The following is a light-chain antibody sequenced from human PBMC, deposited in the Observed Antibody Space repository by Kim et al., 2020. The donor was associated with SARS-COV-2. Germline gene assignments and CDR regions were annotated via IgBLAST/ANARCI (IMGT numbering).Light chain of an antibody. CDR1: QSVRTY. V-gene: IGKV3-11*01. Sequence: EIVLTQSPATLSLSPGESATLSCRASQSVRTYLAWYQQKPGQAPRLLIYDASNRASGIPARVSGSGSKTDFTLTISSLEPEDFAVYYCQQRYRWPITFGQGTRLEIK. CDR3: QQRYRWPIT. CDR2: DAS. J-gene: IGKJ5*01.